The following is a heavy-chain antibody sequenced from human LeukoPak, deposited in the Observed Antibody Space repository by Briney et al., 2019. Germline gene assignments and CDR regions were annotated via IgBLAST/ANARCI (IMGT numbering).Heavy chain of an antibody. CDR2: INHSGST. J-gene: IGHJ4*02. CDR3: ARDKILYYYDSSGGFDY. Sequence: SETLSLTCAVYGGSFSGYYWSWIRQPPGKGLEWIGEINHSGSTNYNPSLKSRVTISVDTSKNQFSLKLSSVTAADTAVYYCARDKILYYYDSSGGFDYWGQGTLVTVSS. D-gene: IGHD3-22*01. CDR1: GGSFSGYY. V-gene: IGHV4-34*01.